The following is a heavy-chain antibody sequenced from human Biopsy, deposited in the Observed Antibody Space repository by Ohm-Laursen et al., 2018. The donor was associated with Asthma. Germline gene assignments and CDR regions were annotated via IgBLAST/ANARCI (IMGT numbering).Heavy chain of an antibody. CDR3: ARCQVGYSSGWSLLLKKIYYSGMDV. CDR2: IMTAFGTT. CDR1: GGTFSNFA. D-gene: IGHD6-19*01. Sequence: SSVKVSCKAPGGTFSNFAISWVRQAPGQGLEWLGGIMTAFGTTNYAQKFQGRVTITADESTSTAYMEVTSLRSEDTAIYYCARCQVGYSSGWSLLLKKIYYSGMDVWGQGTAVTASS. J-gene: IGHJ6*02. V-gene: IGHV1-69*01.